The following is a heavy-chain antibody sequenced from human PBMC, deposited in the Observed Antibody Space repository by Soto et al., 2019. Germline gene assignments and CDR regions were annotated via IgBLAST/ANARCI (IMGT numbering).Heavy chain of an antibody. V-gene: IGHV3-23*01. CDR2: ISGSGGST. CDR3: AKGGTNWNYVPSLDY. CDR1: GFTFRNYA. D-gene: IGHD1-7*01. J-gene: IGHJ4*02. Sequence: PGGSLRLSCAASGFTFRNYAMSWVRQAPGKGLEWVSAISGSGGSTYYADSVKGRFTISRDNSKNTLYLQMNSLRAEDTAVYYCAKGGTNWNYVPSLDYWGQGTLVTVSS.